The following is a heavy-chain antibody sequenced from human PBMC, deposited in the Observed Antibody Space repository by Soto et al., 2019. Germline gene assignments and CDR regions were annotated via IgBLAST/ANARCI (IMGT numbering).Heavy chain of an antibody. D-gene: IGHD6-13*01. V-gene: IGHV5-10-1*01. J-gene: IGHJ6*02. Sequence: GESLKISCKGSGYSFTSYWISWVCQMPGKGLEWMGRIDPSDSYTNYSPSFQGHVTISADKSISTAYLQWSSLKASDTAMYYCARVLRYSSSLRDYYYGMDVWGQGTTVTVS. CDR3: ARVLRYSSSLRDYYYGMDV. CDR2: IDPSDSYT. CDR1: GYSFTSYW.